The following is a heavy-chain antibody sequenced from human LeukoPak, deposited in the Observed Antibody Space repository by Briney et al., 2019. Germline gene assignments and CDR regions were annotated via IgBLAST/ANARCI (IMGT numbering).Heavy chain of an antibody. Sequence: GGSLRLSCAASGFTFSSYAMHWVRQAPGQGLEGVAVISYDGSNKYYADSVKHRFTISRDNSKNTLYLQMNSLRAEDTAVYYCARDSYYDNSGLIAYWGQGTLVTVSS. V-gene: IGHV3-30*04. CDR3: ARDSYYDNSGLIAY. J-gene: IGHJ4*02. D-gene: IGHD3-22*01. CDR1: GFTFSSYA. CDR2: ISYDGSNK.